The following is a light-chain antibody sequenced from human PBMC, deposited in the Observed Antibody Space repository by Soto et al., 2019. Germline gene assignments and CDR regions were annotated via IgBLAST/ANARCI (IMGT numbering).Light chain of an antibody. CDR3: QQGKSFPLT. Sequence: DIQMTQSPSSVSASVGDRVTITCRASQDINKWLAWYQQKPGLAPNLVIYTASRLHGGGPSRFSGSASGTDFTLTISSLQPEDVATYYCQQGKSFPLTFGEGTKVEI. V-gene: IGKV1-12*01. CDR1: QDINKW. CDR2: TAS. J-gene: IGKJ4*01.